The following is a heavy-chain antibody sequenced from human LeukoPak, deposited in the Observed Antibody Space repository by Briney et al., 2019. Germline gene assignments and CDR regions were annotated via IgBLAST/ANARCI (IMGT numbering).Heavy chain of an antibody. CDR2: IWYDGSNK. Sequence: GGSLRLSCAASGFTFSSYGMHWVRQAPGKGREWVAVIWYDGSNKYYADSVKGRFTISRDNSKNTLYLQMNSLRAEDTAVYDCARDRAGLVDYWGQGTLVTVSS. CDR1: GFTFSSYG. J-gene: IGHJ4*02. V-gene: IGHV3-33*01. CDR3: ARDRAGLVDY.